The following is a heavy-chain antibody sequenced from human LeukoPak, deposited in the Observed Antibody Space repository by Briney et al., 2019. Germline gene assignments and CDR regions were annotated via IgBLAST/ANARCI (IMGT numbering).Heavy chain of an antibody. CDR3: AKFPDSGEFARKRWFDP. V-gene: IGHV1-18*01. J-gene: IGHJ5*02. CDR2: ISAYNGNT. Sequence: ASVKVSCKASGYTFTSYGISRVRQAPGQGLEWMGWISAYNGNTNYAQKLQGRVTMTTDTSTSTAYMELRSLRSDDTAIYYCAKFPDSGEFARKRWFDPWGQGTLVTVSS. D-gene: IGHD3-16*01. CDR1: GYTFTSYG.